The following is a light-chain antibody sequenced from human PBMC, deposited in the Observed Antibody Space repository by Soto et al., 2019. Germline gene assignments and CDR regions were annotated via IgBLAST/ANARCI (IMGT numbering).Light chain of an antibody. CDR2: AAS. J-gene: IGKJ3*01. V-gene: IGKV1-27*01. CDR3: QKYSSVPV. Sequence: DIAMTQSPTSLSASVGDRVTITCRASQDIRNFVAWYQQKPGKAPKLLIYAASTLQSGVPSRFSGSGSGTDLTLTINSLEPEDVATYSCQKYSSVPVFGPGTKLEIK. CDR1: QDIRNF.